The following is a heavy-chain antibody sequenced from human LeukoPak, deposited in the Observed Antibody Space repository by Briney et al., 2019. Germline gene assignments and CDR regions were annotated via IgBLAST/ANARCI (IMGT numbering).Heavy chain of an antibody. CDR1: GFTFGDYA. CDR2: IRSKAYGGTT. J-gene: IGHJ4*02. V-gene: IGHV3-49*04. CDR3: TRDPERDY. Sequence: TGGSLRLSCTASGFTFGDYAMSWVRQAPGKGLEWVGFIRSKAYGGTTEYAASVKGRFTISRDDSKSIAYLQMNSLKTEDTAVYYCTRDPERDYWGQGTLVTVSS.